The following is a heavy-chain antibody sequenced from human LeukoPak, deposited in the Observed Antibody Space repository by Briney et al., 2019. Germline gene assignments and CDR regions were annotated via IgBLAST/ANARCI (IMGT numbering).Heavy chain of an antibody. CDR3: ARLSETPAYYDTHVYYYLGY. J-gene: IGHJ4*02. D-gene: IGHD3-22*01. V-gene: IGHV1-2*02. CDR2: MNPTTGNT. CDR1: GYTFTGYY. Sequence: ASVKVSCKASGYTFTGYYMHWVRQAPGQGLEWMGWMNPTTGNTGYAQKFQGRITMTRDTSINTAYMEISSLRSEDTAVYYCARLSETPAYYDTHVYYYLGYWGQGTLVTVSS.